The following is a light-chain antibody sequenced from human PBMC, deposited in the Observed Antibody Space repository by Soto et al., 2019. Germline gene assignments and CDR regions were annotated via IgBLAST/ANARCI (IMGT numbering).Light chain of an antibody. Sequence: DIQMTQSPSTLSASVGDRVTITCRASESISNFLAWYQQKPGKAPKLLIFAVSTLHSGVPTRFSGSGSGTDFTLTISSLQPEDFATYYCQQRGTFGPGTKVDIK. CDR3: QQRGT. CDR1: ESISNF. J-gene: IGKJ3*01. V-gene: IGKV1-39*01. CDR2: AVS.